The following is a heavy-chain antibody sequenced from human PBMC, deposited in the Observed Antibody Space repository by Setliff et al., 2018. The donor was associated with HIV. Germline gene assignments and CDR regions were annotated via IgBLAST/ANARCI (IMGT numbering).Heavy chain of an antibody. Sequence: PGGSLRLSCAASGSMFTYAWLSWVRQAPGKGLEWVGRSKGKADGETIDYATPVKGRFIISRDYSENSLYLQMTSLKTEDTAFYYCASEGVASIYWGQGTLVTVSS. J-gene: IGHJ4*02. V-gene: IGHV3-15*05. CDR2: SKGKADGETI. D-gene: IGHD5-12*01. CDR1: GSMFTYAW. CDR3: ASEGVASIY.